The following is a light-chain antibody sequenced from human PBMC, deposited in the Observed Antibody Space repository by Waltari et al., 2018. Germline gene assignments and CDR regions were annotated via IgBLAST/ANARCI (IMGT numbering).Light chain of an antibody. J-gene: IGKJ3*01. V-gene: IGKV2-30*02. CDR2: KVS. Sequence: DVVMTQSPLSLPVTLGQPASISCRSSESLVHSDGNTFLYWFHQRPGQSPRRLICKVSKRDSGVPDRFSGSGSGTDFTLKISRVEAEDVGVYYCMQGTHWPFTFGPGTRVDIK. CDR3: MQGTHWPFT. CDR1: ESLVHSDGNTF.